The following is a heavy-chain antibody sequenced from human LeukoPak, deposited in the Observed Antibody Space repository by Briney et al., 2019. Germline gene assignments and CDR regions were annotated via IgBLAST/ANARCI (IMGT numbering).Heavy chain of an antibody. D-gene: IGHD2-2*01. V-gene: IGHV4-59*01. Sequence: SETLSLTCTVSGGSISSYYWSWIRQPPGKGLEWIGYIYYSGSTNYNPSLKSRVTMSVDTSESQFSLKLSSVTAADTAVYYCARGDCSSTSCYAWFDPWGQGTLVTVSS. CDR3: ARGDCSSTSCYAWFDP. CDR2: IYYSGST. CDR1: GGSISSYY. J-gene: IGHJ5*02.